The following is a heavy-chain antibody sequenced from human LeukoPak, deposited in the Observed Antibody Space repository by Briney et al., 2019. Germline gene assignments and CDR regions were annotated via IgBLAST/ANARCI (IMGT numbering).Heavy chain of an antibody. V-gene: IGHV4-59*01. Sequence: SETLSLTCTVSGGSISNYYWSWIRQPPGKGLEWIGYIYYTGRTTYNPSLNSRVTISLDTSMNQFSLKLDSVTAADTAVYYCARVTSGWYSIDYWGQGTLVTVSS. CDR1: GGSISNYY. D-gene: IGHD6-19*01. J-gene: IGHJ4*02. CDR3: ARVTSGWYSIDY. CDR2: IYYTGRT.